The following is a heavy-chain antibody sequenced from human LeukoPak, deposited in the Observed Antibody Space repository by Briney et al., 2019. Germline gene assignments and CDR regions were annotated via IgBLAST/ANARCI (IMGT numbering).Heavy chain of an antibody. CDR1: GYTFTGYY. V-gene: IGHV1-2*02. CDR2: INPNSGGT. CDR3: ARGFCTNGVCYFDY. J-gene: IGHJ4*02. Sequence: GASVKVSCKASGYTFTGYYIHWVRQAPGQGLEWMGWINPNSGGTNYAQKFQGRITMTRDTSISTAYMELSRLRSDDTSVYYCARGFCTNGVCYFDYWAQGTLVTVSS. D-gene: IGHD2-8*01.